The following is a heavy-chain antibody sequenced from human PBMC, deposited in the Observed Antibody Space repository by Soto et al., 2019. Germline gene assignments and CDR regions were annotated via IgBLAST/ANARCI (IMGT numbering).Heavy chain of an antibody. CDR1: GGSFSGYY. CDR2: INHSGST. D-gene: IGHD2-15*01. J-gene: IGHJ5*02. Sequence: SETLSLTCAVYGGSFSGYYWSWIRQPPGKGLEWIGEINHSGSTNYNPSLKSRVTISVDTSKNQFSLKLSSVTAADTAVYYCARGAFIGCSGGSCYMSSWFDPWGQGTLVTVSS. CDR3: ARGAFIGCSGGSCYMSSWFDP. V-gene: IGHV4-34*01.